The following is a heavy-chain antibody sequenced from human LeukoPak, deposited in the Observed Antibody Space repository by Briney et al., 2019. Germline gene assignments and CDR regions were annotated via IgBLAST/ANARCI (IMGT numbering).Heavy chain of an antibody. D-gene: IGHD5-24*01. Sequence: GGSLRLSCAASGFTFSDYYMSWIRRAPGKGLEWVSYISSSGSTIYYADSVKGRFTISRDNAKNSLYLQMNSLRAEDTAVYYCARDKMEMAYYYYGMDVWGQGTTVTVSS. CDR1: GFTFSDYY. CDR2: ISSSGSTI. CDR3: ARDKMEMAYYYYGMDV. V-gene: IGHV3-11*04. J-gene: IGHJ6*02.